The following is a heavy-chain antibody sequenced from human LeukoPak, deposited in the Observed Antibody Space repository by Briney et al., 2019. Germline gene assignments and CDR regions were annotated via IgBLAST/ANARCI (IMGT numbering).Heavy chain of an antibody. J-gene: IGHJ4*02. CDR2: ISSSGFST. Sequence: GGTLRLTCAASGFNFSDYYMSWIRQAPGKGLEWVSYISSSGFSTYYAGSVKGRFTISRDNARNSLYLQMNSLAPEDTALYYCARGKRRIDYWGQGTLVSVSS. CDR3: ARGKRRIDY. CDR1: GFNFSDYY. V-gene: IGHV3-11*01.